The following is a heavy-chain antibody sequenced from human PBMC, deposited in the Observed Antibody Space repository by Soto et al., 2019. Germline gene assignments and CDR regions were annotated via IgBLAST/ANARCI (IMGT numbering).Heavy chain of an antibody. CDR2: TYYKSKWNN. V-gene: IGHV6-1*01. CDR1: GDSVSSNSAG. J-gene: IGHJ6*02. Sequence: SQTLSLTCVISGDSVSSNSAGWNWIRQSPSRGLEWLGRTYYKSKWNNDYALSVKSRITINPDTSKNQISLHLYSVTPEHTAVYYCTGITWFRGMDVWGQGTPVTVSS. CDR3: TGITWFRGMDV. D-gene: IGHD3-10*01.